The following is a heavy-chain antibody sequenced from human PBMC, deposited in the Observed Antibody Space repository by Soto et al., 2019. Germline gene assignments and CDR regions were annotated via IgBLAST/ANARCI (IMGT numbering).Heavy chain of an antibody. CDR1: GYTFTNYD. D-gene: IGHD2-8*01. Sequence: QVQLVQSGAEVRKPGASVKVSCKASGYTFTNYDINWVRQAAGQGLEWMGWMKPNSGNTGYAQKFQGRVTMTRDTSMTTAYMELSSLTSEDTAVYYCVRSGYCTNGVCYFGDFDYWGQGTLVTVSS. J-gene: IGHJ4*02. CDR3: VRSGYCTNGVCYFGDFDY. V-gene: IGHV1-8*01. CDR2: MKPNSGNT.